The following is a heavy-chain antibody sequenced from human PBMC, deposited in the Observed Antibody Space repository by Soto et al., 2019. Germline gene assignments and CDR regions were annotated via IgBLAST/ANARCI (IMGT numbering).Heavy chain of an antibody. CDR2: IIPIFGTA. Sequence: ASVKVSCKASGGNFSSYAISWVRQAPGQGLEWMGGIIPIFGTANYAQKFQGRVTITADESTSTAYMELSSLRSEDTAVYYCARGRGVIPGSDYWGQGTLVTVSS. J-gene: IGHJ4*02. V-gene: IGHV1-69*13. D-gene: IGHD3-10*01. CDR3: ARGRGVIPGSDY. CDR1: GGNFSSYA.